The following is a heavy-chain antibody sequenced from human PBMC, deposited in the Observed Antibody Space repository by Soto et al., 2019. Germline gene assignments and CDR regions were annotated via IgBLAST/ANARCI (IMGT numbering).Heavy chain of an antibody. Sequence: PGGSLRLSCAASGFTFSSYGMHWVRQAPGKGLEWVAVISYDGSNKYYADSVKGRFTISGDNSKNTLYLQMNSLRAEDTAVYYCAKGYTVTPIRPWVLGTFDYWGQGTLVTVSS. CDR1: GFTFSSYG. CDR2: ISYDGSNK. D-gene: IGHD4-17*01. J-gene: IGHJ4*02. V-gene: IGHV3-30*18. CDR3: AKGYTVTPIRPWVLGTFDY.